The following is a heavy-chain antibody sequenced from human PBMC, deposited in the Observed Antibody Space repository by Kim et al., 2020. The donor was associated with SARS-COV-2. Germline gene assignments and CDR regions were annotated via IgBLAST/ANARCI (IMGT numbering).Heavy chain of an antibody. J-gene: IGHJ4*02. D-gene: IGHD1-20*01. V-gene: IGHV3-49*04. Sequence: GGSLRLSCTASGFNFSDYAVTWVRQAPGKGLEWVGFIRREANGGTSEYAASVKGRFSISKDDSKSIAYLQMNSLKTEDTAVYFCTSGLNGRLFDYWGQGILVTVSS. CDR3: TSGLNGRLFDY. CDR2: IRREANGGTS. CDR1: GFNFSDYA.